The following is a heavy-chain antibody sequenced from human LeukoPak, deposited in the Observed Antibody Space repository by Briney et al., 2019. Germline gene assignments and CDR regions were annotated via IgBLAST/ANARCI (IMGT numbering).Heavy chain of an antibody. CDR2: IYTSGST. V-gene: IGHV4-61*02. CDR3: ARMDYYDSSGVFDY. CDR1: GGSISSGSYY. D-gene: IGHD3-22*01. J-gene: IGHJ4*02. Sequence: SQTVSLTCTVSGGSISSGSYYWSWIRQPAGKGLEWIGRIYTSGSTNYNPSLKSRVTISVDTSKNQFSLKLSSVPAADTAVYYCARMDYYDSSGVFDYWGQGTLVTVSS.